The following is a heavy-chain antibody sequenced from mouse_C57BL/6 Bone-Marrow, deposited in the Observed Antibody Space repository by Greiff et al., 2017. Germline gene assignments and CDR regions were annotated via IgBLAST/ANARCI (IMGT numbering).Heavy chain of an antibody. D-gene: IGHD2-2*01. CDR3: ARGGYDVYRYSAMDY. V-gene: IGHV1-72*01. J-gene: IGHJ4*01. Sequence: QVQLQQPGAELVKPGASVKLSCKASGYTFTSYWMHWVKQRPGRGLEWIGRIDPNSGGTKYNEKFKSKATLTVDKPSSTTYMQLSSRTSEDYAIYYCARGGYDVYRYSAMDYWGQGTSVTVSS. CDR2: IDPNSGGT. CDR1: GYTFTSYW.